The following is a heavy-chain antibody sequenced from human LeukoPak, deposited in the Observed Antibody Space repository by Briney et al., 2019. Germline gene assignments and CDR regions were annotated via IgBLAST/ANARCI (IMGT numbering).Heavy chain of an antibody. V-gene: IGHV3-23*01. CDR3: ATSGRIKRDAFDI. CDR2: ISGSGDNT. D-gene: IGHD1-26*01. CDR1: GFTFSSYA. J-gene: IGHJ3*02. Sequence: GGSLRLSCAASGFTFSSYAMNWVRQAPGKGLEWISSISGSGDNTYYADSVKGRFTISRDNSKNTLYLQMNSLRAEDTAVYYCATSGRIKRDAFDIWGQGTMVTVSS.